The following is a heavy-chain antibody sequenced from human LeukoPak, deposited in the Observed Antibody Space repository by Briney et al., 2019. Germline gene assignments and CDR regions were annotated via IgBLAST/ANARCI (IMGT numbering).Heavy chain of an antibody. Sequence: ASVKVSCKASGGTFSSYAISWVRQAPGQGLEWMGGIIPIFGTANYAQKFQGRVTITADKSTSTAYMELSSLRSEDAAVYYCARDAQGELLVWGQGTLVTVSS. CDR3: ARDAQGELLV. D-gene: IGHD1-26*01. V-gene: IGHV1-69*06. CDR1: GGTFSSYA. J-gene: IGHJ4*02. CDR2: IIPIFGTA.